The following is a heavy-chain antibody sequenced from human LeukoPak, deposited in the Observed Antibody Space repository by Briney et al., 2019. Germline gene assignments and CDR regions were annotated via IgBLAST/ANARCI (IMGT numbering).Heavy chain of an antibody. Sequence: GESLEISFKGFGYRFSNYWISWVRPMPGKGLEWMGRIDPSDSYTNYSPSFQGHVTISADKSISTAYLQWSSLRASDTAMYYCALLLRSGYLADYWGQGTLVTVSS. J-gene: IGHJ4*02. CDR1: GYRFSNYW. V-gene: IGHV5-10-1*01. CDR3: ALLLRSGYLADY. CDR2: IDPSDSYT. D-gene: IGHD3-22*01.